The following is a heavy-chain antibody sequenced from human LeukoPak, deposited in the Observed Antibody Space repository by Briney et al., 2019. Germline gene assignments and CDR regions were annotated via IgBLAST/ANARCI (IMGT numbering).Heavy chain of an antibody. J-gene: IGHJ4*02. D-gene: IGHD5-18*01. Sequence: GGSLRLSCAASGFTFSSYGMHWVRQAPGKGLEWVAVIWYDGSNKYYANSVKGRFTISRDNSKNTLYLQMNSLRAEDTAVYYCARAYSYGQRLDYWGQGTLVTVSS. CDR2: IWYDGSNK. V-gene: IGHV3-33*01. CDR1: GFTFSSYG. CDR3: ARAYSYGQRLDY.